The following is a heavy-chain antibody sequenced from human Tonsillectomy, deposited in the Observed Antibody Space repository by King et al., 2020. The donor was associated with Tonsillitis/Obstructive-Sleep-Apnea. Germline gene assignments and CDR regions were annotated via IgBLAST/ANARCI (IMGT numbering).Heavy chain of an antibody. D-gene: IGHD2-15*01. CDR3: ARGFYCSGGSCYSYYYMFV. Sequence: VQLVESGGGVVQPGRSLRLSCAASGFTLRSYAMHWVRQAPGKGLEWVAVISYDGSNKYYADSVKGRFTISRDNSKNTLYLQMNSLRAEDTAVYYCARGFYCSGGSCYSYYYMFVWGTGTTVTASS. CDR1: GFTLRSYA. CDR2: ISYDGSNK. J-gene: IGHJ6*03. V-gene: IGHV3-30*01.